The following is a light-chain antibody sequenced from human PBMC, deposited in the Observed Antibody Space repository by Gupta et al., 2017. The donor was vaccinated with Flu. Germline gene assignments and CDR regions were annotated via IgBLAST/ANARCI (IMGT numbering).Light chain of an antibody. V-gene: IGKV2-30*01. CDR2: KVS. CDR1: ERLVYIDGNTD. CDR3: MHDVKWPWT. Sequence: DVVMTQSPLSLNVTLGQSASISCTSSERLVYIDGNTDLHWFQQRPGHSPRRLIHKVSNRDSGVPDRFSGSGSGTDFTLKISRVEAEDVGVYYCMHDVKWPWTFGQGTKVEI. J-gene: IGKJ1*01.